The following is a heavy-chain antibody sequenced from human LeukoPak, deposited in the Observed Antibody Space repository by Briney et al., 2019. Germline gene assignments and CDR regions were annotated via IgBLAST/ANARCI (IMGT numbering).Heavy chain of an antibody. CDR1: GGSISNYY. D-gene: IGHD3-9*01. CDR3: ARSYYDILTMGGDDAFDI. J-gene: IGHJ3*02. V-gene: IGHV4-59*01. CDR2: MYYSGST. Sequence: NPSETLSLTCTVSGGSISNYYWSWIRQPPGKGLEWIGYMYYSGSTNYNPSLKSRVTISVDTSKNQFSLKLSSVTAADTAVYYCARSYYDILTMGGDDAFDIWGQGTMVTVSS.